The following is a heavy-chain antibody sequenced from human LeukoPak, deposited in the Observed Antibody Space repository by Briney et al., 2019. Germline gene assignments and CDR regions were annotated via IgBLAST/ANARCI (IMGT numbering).Heavy chain of an antibody. CDR1: GYTFTSYA. Sequence: ASVKVSCKASGYTFTSYAMHWVRQAPGQRLEWMGWINVGNGNTKYSQKFQGRVTITRDTSASTAYMELSSLRSEDTAVYYCARDGADIVVVPAAPAYFDYWGQGTLVTVSS. CDR3: ARDGADIVVVPAAPAYFDY. CDR2: INVGNGNT. J-gene: IGHJ4*02. V-gene: IGHV1-3*01. D-gene: IGHD2-2*01.